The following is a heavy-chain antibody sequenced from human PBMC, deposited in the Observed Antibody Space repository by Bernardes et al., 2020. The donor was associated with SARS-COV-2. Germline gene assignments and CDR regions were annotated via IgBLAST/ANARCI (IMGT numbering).Heavy chain of an antibody. CDR2: IYYNGNT. D-gene: IGHD1-1*01. CDR3: ARNHKWNLNWFDP. Sequence: SETLSLTCSVSGGSISSNTSYLWAWIRQTPGKGLEWIGSIYYNGNTFYNPSLKSRVTISVDTSKNQFSLKLTSVTATDTSVYFCARNHKWNLNWFDPWGQGTLVTVSS. V-gene: IGHV4-39*01. J-gene: IGHJ5*02. CDR1: GGSISSNTSYL.